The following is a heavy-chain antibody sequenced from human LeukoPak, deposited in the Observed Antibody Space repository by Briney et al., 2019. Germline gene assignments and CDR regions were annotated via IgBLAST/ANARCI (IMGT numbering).Heavy chain of an antibody. J-gene: IGHJ6*03. CDR2: VDPEDGET. Sequence: EASVKISCKASGYTFTDYYMHWVQQAPGKGLEWMGRVDPEDGETIYAEKFQGRVTITADTSTDTAYMELSSLRSEDTAVYYCATWRGYYYYYMDVWGKGTTVTVSS. CDR1: GYTFTDYY. CDR3: ATWRGYYYYYMDV. D-gene: IGHD3-10*01. V-gene: IGHV1-69-2*01.